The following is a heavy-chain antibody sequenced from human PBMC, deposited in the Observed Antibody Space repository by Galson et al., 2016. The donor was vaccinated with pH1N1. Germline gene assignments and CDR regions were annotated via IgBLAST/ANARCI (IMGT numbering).Heavy chain of an antibody. CDR3: AKDRGYSYGRFFDY. CDR2: IRYDGSSK. J-gene: IGHJ4*02. CDR1: GLTFNSYG. D-gene: IGHD5-12*01. Sequence: SLRLSCAASGLTFNSYGMHWVRQAPGKGPEWVALIRYDGSSKYYADSVKGRFTISRDNSKNMLYLQMNSLRTEDTAVYYCAKDRGYSYGRFFDYWGQGALVIVSS. V-gene: IGHV3-30*02.